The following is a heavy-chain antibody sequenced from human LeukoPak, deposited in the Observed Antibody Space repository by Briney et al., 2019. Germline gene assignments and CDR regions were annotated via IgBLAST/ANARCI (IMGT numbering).Heavy chain of an antibody. CDR1: GYTFTSYA. Sequence: GASVKVSCKASGYTFTSYAMHWVRQAPGQRLEWMGWINAGNGNTKYSQKFQGRVTMTEDTSTDTAYMELSSLRSEDTAVYYCATYAPHPYGDHEYYFDYWGQGTLVTVSS. CDR2: INAGNGNT. V-gene: IGHV1-3*01. D-gene: IGHD4-17*01. CDR3: ATYAPHPYGDHEYYFDY. J-gene: IGHJ4*02.